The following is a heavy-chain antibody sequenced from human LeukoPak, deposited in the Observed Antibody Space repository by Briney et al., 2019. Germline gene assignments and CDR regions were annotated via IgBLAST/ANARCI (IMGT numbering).Heavy chain of an antibody. CDR2: IWYDGSNK. V-gene: IGHV3-30*02. CDR1: GFTFSSYG. Sequence: GGSLRLSCVASGFTFSSYGMHWVRQAPGKGLEWVAFIWYDGSNKYYADSVKGRFTISRDNSKNTLPLQMSSLRPDDTAVYYCAKAYSYGYDYWGQGTLVTVSS. D-gene: IGHD5-18*01. CDR3: AKAYSYGYDY. J-gene: IGHJ4*02.